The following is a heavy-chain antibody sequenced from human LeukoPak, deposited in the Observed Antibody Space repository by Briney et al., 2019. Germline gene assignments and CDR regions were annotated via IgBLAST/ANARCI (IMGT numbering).Heavy chain of an antibody. D-gene: IGHD6-19*01. J-gene: IGHJ4*02. V-gene: IGHV3-23*01. CDR2: ITSGGRT. Sequence: GGSLRLSCAASGFTFSSYSMSWVRQAPGKGLEWVSAITSGGRTYYADSVKGRFTISRDNSKNTLFLQMNSLRAEDTAVYYCAASGIAVVLFDYWGQGTLVTVSS. CDR1: GFTFSSYS. CDR3: AASGIAVVLFDY.